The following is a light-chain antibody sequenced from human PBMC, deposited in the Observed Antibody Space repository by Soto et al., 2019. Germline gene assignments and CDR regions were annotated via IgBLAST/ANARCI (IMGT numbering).Light chain of an antibody. J-gene: IGKJ4*01. V-gene: IGKV3-11*01. CDR2: DAS. Sequence: EIVLTQSPATLSLSPGERATLCCRASQSVSSYLAWYQQKPGQAPRLLIYDASNRATGIPARFSGSGSGTDFTLTISSLGPEDFAVYYCQQYNNWPLTFGGGTKVDIK. CDR1: QSVSSY. CDR3: QQYNNWPLT.